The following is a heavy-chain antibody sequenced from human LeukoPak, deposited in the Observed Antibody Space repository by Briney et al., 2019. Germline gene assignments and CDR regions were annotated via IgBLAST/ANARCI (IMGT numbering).Heavy chain of an antibody. CDR3: TSQQYYYDSSVWAEAFDY. D-gene: IGHD3-22*01. CDR1: GFTFSTYA. CDR2: ISKDGVNE. Sequence: GGSLRLSCAASGFTFSTYAMHWVRQAPGKGLEWVAVISKDGVNEYYADSVKGRFTISRDNSKSTAYLQMNSLRAEDTAVYYCTSQQYYYDSSVWAEAFDYWGQGTLVTVSS. J-gene: IGHJ4*02. V-gene: IGHV3-30-3*01.